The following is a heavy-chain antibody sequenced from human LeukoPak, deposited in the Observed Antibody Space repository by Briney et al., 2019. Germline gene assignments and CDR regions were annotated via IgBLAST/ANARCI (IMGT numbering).Heavy chain of an antibody. Sequence: NPSETLSLTCTVSGGSISSYYWSWIRQPPGKGLEWIGYIYYSGSTNYNPSLKSRVTISVDTSKNQFSLKLSSVTAADTAVYYCASTSYYDFWSGYQPKYYFDYWGQGNLVTVSS. J-gene: IGHJ4*02. CDR3: ASTSYYDFWSGYQPKYYFDY. V-gene: IGHV4-59*01. CDR2: IYYSGST. CDR1: GGSISSYY. D-gene: IGHD3-3*01.